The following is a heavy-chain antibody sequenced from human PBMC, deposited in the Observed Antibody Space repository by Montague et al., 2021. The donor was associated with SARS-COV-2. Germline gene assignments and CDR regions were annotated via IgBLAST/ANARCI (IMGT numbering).Heavy chain of an antibody. Sequence: SETLSLTCTVSGASVRTYYWSWIQQSAGKKLEWMGRLYTSGSTYYNPSFKSRVTMSLDTSKNLFSLNLSSMTAADTAVYYCARDGADYSFAYYHEMDVWGQGIAVTVSS. CDR2: LYTSGST. J-gene: IGHJ6*02. CDR3: ARDGADYSFAYYHEMDV. V-gene: IGHV4-4*07. CDR1: GASVRTYY. D-gene: IGHD5-12*01.